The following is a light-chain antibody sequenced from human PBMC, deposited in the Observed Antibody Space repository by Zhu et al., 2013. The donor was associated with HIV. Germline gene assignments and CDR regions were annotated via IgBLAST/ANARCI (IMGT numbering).Light chain of an antibody. Sequence: EIVLTQSPGTLSLSPGDRVTLSCRASQRVSSTYVAWYQQKPGQAPRLLIYGASNRAAGIPDRFGGGGSGTDFTLTITSLEPEDFAVYYCQQRSDLYSFGQGTKVEIK. CDR3: QQRSDLYS. J-gene: IGKJ2*03. V-gene: IGKV3-20*01. CDR1: QRVSSTY. CDR2: GAS.